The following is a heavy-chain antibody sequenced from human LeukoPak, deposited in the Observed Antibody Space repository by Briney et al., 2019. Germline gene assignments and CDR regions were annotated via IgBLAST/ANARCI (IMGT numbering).Heavy chain of an antibody. V-gene: IGHV1-69*05. CDR2: IIPIFGTA. J-gene: IGHJ3*02. D-gene: IGHD3-9*01. CDR1: RGTFSSYA. Sequence: SVKVSCKASRGTFSSYAISWVRQAPGQGLEWMGGIIPIFGTANYAQKFQGRATITTDESTSTAYMELSSLRSEDTAVYYCARGPYYDILTGPAAFDIWGQGTMVTVSS. CDR3: ARGPYYDILTGPAAFDI.